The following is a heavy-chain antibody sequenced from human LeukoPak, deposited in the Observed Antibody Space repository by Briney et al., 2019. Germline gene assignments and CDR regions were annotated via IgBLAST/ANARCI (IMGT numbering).Heavy chain of an antibody. CDR3: ARDHRSASGIDFDY. V-gene: IGHV1-3*01. D-gene: IGHD1-26*01. CDR1: GYTFTSYA. Sequence: ASVKVSCKASGYTFTSYAMHWVRQAPGQRLEWMGWINAGNGNTKYSQKFQGRVTITRDTSASTAYMELSSLRSDDTAVYYCARDHRSASGIDFDYWGQGTLVTVSS. CDR2: INAGNGNT. J-gene: IGHJ4*02.